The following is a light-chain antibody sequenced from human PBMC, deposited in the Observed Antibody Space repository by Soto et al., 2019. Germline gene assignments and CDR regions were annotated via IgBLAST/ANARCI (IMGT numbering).Light chain of an antibody. CDR2: GAS. V-gene: IGKV3-20*01. Sequence: EIVMTQSPATLSVSPGEGATFSCRASQSVSSKLAWYQQKPGQAPRLLIYGASSRATGIPDRFGGSGSGTDFTLTISRLEPEDFAVYYCQQYGSSPITFGQGTRLEV. CDR3: QQYGSSPIT. J-gene: IGKJ5*01. CDR1: QSVSSK.